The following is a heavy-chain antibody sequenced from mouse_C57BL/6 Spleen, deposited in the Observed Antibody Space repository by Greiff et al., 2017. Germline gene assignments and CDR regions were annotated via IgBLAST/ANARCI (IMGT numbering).Heavy chain of an antibody. J-gene: IGHJ4*01. D-gene: IGHD3-2*02. Sequence: VQLQESGAELVRPGASVKLSCKASGYTFTDYYINWVKQRPGQGLEWIARIYPGSGNTYYNEKFKGKATLTAEKSSSTAYMQLSSLTSEDSAVYFCASSGPEAMDYWGQGTSVTVSS. V-gene: IGHV1-76*01. CDR1: GYTFTDYY. CDR2: IYPGSGNT. CDR3: ASSGPEAMDY.